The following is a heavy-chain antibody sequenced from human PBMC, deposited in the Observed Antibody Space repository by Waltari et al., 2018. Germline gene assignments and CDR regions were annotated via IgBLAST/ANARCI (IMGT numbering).Heavy chain of an antibody. V-gene: IGHV3-33*01. Sequence: QVQLVESGGGVVQPGRSLRLSCAASGFTFSSYGMHWVRQAPGKGLEWVAVIWYDGINKYYADSVKGRFTISRDNSKNTLYLQMNSLRAEDTAVYYCAGVRYYYYGMDVWGQGTTVTVSS. J-gene: IGHJ6*02. CDR3: AGVRYYYYGMDV. CDR2: IWYDGINK. CDR1: GFTFSSYG.